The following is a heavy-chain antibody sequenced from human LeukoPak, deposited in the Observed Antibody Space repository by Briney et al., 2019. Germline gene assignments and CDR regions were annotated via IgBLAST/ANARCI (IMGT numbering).Heavy chain of an antibody. CDR2: IYTSGST. D-gene: IGHD3-3*01. J-gene: IGHJ4*02. CDR1: GGSISSYY. V-gene: IGHV4-4*07. CDR3: ARSEGYDFWSGHRD. Sequence: SETLSLTCTVSGGSISSYYWSWIWQPAGKGLEWIGRIYTSGSTNYNPSLESRVTMSVDTSKNQFSLKLSSVTAADTAVYYCARSEGYDFWSGHRDWGQGTLVTVSS.